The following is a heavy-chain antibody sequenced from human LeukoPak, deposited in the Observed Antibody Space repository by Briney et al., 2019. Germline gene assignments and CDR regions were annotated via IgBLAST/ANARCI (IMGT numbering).Heavy chain of an antibody. D-gene: IGHD3-10*01. CDR3: AREDGSGSYYYYYYMDV. J-gene: IGHJ6*03. Sequence: SETLSLTCTVSGVSISRGSHYWSWIRQPAGKELEWIGRIFTSGSTNYNPSLKSRVTISVDTSKNQFSLKLSSVTAADTAVYYCAREDGSGSYYYYYYMDVWGKGTTVTISS. CDR2: IFTSGST. CDR1: GVSISRGSHY. V-gene: IGHV4-61*02.